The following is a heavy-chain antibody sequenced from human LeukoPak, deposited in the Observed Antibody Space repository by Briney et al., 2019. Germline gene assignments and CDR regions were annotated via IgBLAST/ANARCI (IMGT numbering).Heavy chain of an antibody. CDR2: IYYSGST. J-gene: IGHJ4*02. CDR1: GGSISSYY. V-gene: IGHV4-59*08. CDR3: ARGGALLNY. D-gene: IGHD2/OR15-2a*01. Sequence: SETLSLTCTVSGGSISSYYWSWIRQPPGKGLEWIGYIYYSGSTNYNPSLKSRVTISVDTSKNQFSLKLSSVTAADTAVYYCARGGALLNYLGQGTLVTVSS.